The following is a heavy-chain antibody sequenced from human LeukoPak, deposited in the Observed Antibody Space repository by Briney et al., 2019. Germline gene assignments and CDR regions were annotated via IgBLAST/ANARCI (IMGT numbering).Heavy chain of an antibody. CDR3: AHNPSGYCSGGSCLLFDY. Sequence: LPGGSLRLSCAASGFTFSSYAMSWVRQAPGKGLEWVSAISGSGGSTYYADSVKGRFTISRDNSKNTLYLQMNSLRAEDTAVYYCAHNPSGYCSGGSCLLFDYWGQGTLVTVSS. D-gene: IGHD2-15*01. J-gene: IGHJ4*02. V-gene: IGHV3-23*01. CDR1: GFTFSSYA. CDR2: ISGSGGST.